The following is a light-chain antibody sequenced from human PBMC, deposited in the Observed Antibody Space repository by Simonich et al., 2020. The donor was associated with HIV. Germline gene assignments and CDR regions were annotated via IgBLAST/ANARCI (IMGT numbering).Light chain of an antibody. J-gene: IGLJ2*01. CDR1: SSDVGGYDY. CDR2: DVT. Sequence: QSALTQPASVSGSPGQSITISCAGTSSDVGGYDYVSWYQQHPGKAPTLIIYDVTKWPSGVSNRFSGSKSGNTASLTISGLQAEDEADYYCCSYAGSYTVVFGGGTKLTVL. V-gene: IGLV2-14*01. CDR3: CSYAGSYTVV.